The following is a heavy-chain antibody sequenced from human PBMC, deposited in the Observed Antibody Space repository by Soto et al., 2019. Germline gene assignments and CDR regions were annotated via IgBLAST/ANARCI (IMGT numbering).Heavy chain of an antibody. D-gene: IGHD6-13*01. Sequence: PGGSLRLSCAASGFPFSNTYMSWVRQAPGKGLEWVSHISGSGTSMYSDSVKGRFTISRDNAENSLHLQMNSLTAEDTAVYYCTRAKQMATILDYWGQGALVTVSS. CDR1: GFPFSNTY. J-gene: IGHJ4*02. CDR2: ISGSGTSM. V-gene: IGHV3-11*01. CDR3: TRAKQMATILDY.